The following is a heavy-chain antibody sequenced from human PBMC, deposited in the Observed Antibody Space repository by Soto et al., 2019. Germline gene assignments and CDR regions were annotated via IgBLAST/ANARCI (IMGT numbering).Heavy chain of an antibody. Sequence: QVQLQESGPGLVKPSQTLSLTCTVSGGSISSGDYYWSWIRQPPGKGLEWIGYIYYSGSTYYNPSLKSRVTISVDPSKNQFSLKLSSVTAADTAVYYCARESYYYDSSGYAEFDPWGQGTLVTVSS. V-gene: IGHV4-30-4*01. CDR1: GGSISSGDYY. CDR2: IYYSGST. D-gene: IGHD3-22*01. J-gene: IGHJ5*02. CDR3: ARESYYYDSSGYAEFDP.